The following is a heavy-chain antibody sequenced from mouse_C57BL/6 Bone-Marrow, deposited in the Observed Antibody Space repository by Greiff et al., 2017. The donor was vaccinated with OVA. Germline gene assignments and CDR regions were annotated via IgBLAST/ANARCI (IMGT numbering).Heavy chain of an antibody. J-gene: IGHJ1*03. CDR3: ARGGGPYWYFDV. Sequence: QVQLQQPGAELVKPGASVKMSCKASGYTFTSYWITWVKQRPGQGLEWIGDIYPGSGSTNYNEKFKSKATLTVATSSSTAYMQLSSLTSEDSAVYYCARGGGPYWYFDVWGTGTTVTVSS. CDR1: GYTFTSYW. V-gene: IGHV1-55*01. CDR2: IYPGSGST.